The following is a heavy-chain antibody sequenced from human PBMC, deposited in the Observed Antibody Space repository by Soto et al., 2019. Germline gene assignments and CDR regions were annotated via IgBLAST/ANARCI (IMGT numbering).Heavy chain of an antibody. V-gene: IGHV4-39*01. J-gene: IGHJ3*02. Sequence: QLRLQESGPGLVRPSEPLSLTCTVSGGSISSGTYYWGWIRQSPGKGLEWIGSMYYSGTTYYNPSRKSRATISVDMSKNQFSLKLSSVTAADTAVYFCTIVRPTSNWYSFDIWGQGTLVTVS. CDR1: GGSISSGTYY. CDR3: TIVRPTSNWYSFDI. D-gene: IGHD6-13*01. CDR2: MYYSGTT.